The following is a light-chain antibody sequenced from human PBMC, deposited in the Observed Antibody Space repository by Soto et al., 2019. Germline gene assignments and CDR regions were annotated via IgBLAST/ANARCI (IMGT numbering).Light chain of an antibody. CDR3: QQYNGWPLT. V-gene: IGKV3-15*01. J-gene: IGKJ4*01. CDR2: GAS. Sequence: EIVLMQSPATLSVSPGERATLSCRASQSVSSNLAWYQQKPGQTPRLLIYGASTRATGVPATFSASGSGTEFTLTVSSLQSEDFAIYYCQQYNGWPLTFGGGTKVEIK. CDR1: QSVSSN.